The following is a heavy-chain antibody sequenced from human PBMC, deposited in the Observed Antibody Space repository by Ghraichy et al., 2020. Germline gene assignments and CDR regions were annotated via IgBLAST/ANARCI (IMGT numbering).Heavy chain of an antibody. CDR1: GFTLSNSA. CDR3: AKGGGEWDLPGTTRGY. V-gene: IGHV3-23*01. J-gene: IGHJ4*02. CDR2: ISGSGGST. D-gene: IGHD1-26*01. Sequence: GGSLRLSCAASGFTLSNSAMTWVRQAPGKGLEWVSSISGSGGSTYYAESVKGRFTISRDNSKNTLYLQMNSLRAEDTALYYCAKGGGEWDLPGTTRGYWGQGTLVTVSS.